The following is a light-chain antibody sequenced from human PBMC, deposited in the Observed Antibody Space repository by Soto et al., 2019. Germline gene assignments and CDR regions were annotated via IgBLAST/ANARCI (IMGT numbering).Light chain of an antibody. CDR3: AAWDASLNGYV. CDR2: SNN. Sequence: QPVLTQPPSASGTPGQRVTISCSGSSSNIGSNTVNWFQQLPGTAPKLLIYSNNQRPSAVPDRFSGSKSGTSASLAISGLQSEDEADYYCAAWDASLNGYVFGTGTKVTVL. CDR1: SSNIGSNT. V-gene: IGLV1-44*01. J-gene: IGLJ1*01.